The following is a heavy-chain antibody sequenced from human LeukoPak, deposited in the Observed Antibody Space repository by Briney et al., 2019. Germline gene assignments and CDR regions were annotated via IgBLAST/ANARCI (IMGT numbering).Heavy chain of an antibody. D-gene: IGHD3-3*01. J-gene: IGHJ4*02. Sequence: GGSLRLSCAASGFTFSNYWMSWVRQGPGKGLEWVANIKQDGSEKYYVDSVKGRFSISRDDTKNSLYLQLSSLRAEDTAVYYCAREGLRFLEWSSYYFDYWGLGTLVTVSS. V-gene: IGHV3-7*01. CDR1: GFTFSNYW. CDR3: AREGLRFLEWSSYYFDY. CDR2: IKQDGSEK.